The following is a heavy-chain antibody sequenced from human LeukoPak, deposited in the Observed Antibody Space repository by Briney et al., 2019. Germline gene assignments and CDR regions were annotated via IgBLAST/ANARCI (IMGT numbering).Heavy chain of an antibody. CDR3: ARDRCSSTSCYNWFDP. V-gene: IGHV1-69*01. D-gene: IGHD2-2*01. Sequence: ASVKVSCKASGGTFSSYAISWVRQAPGQGLEWMGGIIPFFGTTNYAQKFQGRVTITADESTSTAYMELSSLRSEDTAMYYCARDRCSSTSCYNWFDPRGQGTLVTVSS. J-gene: IGHJ5*02. CDR2: IIPFFGTT. CDR1: GGTFSSYA.